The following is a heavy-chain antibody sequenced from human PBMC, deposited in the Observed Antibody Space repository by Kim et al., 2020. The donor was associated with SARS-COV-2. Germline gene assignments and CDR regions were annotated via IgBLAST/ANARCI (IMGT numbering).Heavy chain of an antibody. CDR1: GYTFTSYD. CDR3: ARRERYCTGGVCYTDYYYGMDV. D-gene: IGHD2-8*02. V-gene: IGHV1-8*01. CDR2: MNPNSGNT. Sequence: ASVKVSCKASGYTFTSYDINWVRQATGQGLEWMGWMNPNSGNTGYAQKFQGRVTMTRNTSISTAYMELSSLRSEDTAVYYCARRERYCTGGVCYTDYYYGMDVWGQGTTVTVSS. J-gene: IGHJ6*02.